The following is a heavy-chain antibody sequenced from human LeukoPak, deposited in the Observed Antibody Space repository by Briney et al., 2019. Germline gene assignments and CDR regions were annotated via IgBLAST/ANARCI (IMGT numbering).Heavy chain of an antibody. J-gene: IGHJ6*03. V-gene: IGHV5-51*01. CDR3: ARQGAAGKYYYYYMDV. Sequence: GESLKISCKGSGYNFPIYWIGWVRQMPGQGLEWMGIIYPDDSNTIYGPSFQGQVTISADKSINTAYLEWSSLKASDTAIYYCARQGAAGKYYYYYMDVWGKGTTATVSS. D-gene: IGHD6-13*01. CDR2: IYPDDSNT. CDR1: GYNFPIYW.